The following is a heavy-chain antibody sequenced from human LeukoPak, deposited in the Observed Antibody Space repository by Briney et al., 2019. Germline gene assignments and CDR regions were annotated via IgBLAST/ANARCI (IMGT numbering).Heavy chain of an antibody. Sequence: ASVKVSCKASGYTFTDYYMHWVRQAPGQGLEWMGRIIPIFGTANYAQKFQGRVTITTDESTSTAYMELSSLRSEDTAVYYCAREPRLMATIGPFDYWGQGTLVTVSS. J-gene: IGHJ4*02. CDR3: AREPRLMATIGPFDY. D-gene: IGHD5-24*01. CDR1: GYTFTDYY. V-gene: IGHV1-69*05. CDR2: IIPIFGTA.